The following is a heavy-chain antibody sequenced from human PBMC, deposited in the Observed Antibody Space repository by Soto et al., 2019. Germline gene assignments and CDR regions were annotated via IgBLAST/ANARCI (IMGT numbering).Heavy chain of an antibody. CDR1: GYTFTSYD. CDR2: MNPNSGNT. Sequence: ASVKVSCKASGYTFTSYDINWVRQATGQGLEWMGWMNPNSGNTGYAQKFQGRVNMTRNTSISTAYMELSSLRSEDTAVYYCARGGVYCSGGSCYSSFDYWGQGTLVTVSS. J-gene: IGHJ4*02. CDR3: ARGGVYCSGGSCYSSFDY. D-gene: IGHD2-15*01. V-gene: IGHV1-8*01.